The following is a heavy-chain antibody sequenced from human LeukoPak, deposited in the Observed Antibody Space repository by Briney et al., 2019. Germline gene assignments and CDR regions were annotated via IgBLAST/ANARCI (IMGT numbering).Heavy chain of an antibody. V-gene: IGHV4-61*01. J-gene: IGHJ5*02. Sequence: SETLSLTCTVSGYSISSGYYWGWIRQPPGKGLEWIGYIYYSGNTNYNPSLKSRVTISIDTSKNQFSLKLSSVTAADTAVYYCARDRLYCSGRSCYSVNWFDPWGQGTLVTVSS. CDR3: ARDRLYCSGRSCYSVNWFDP. D-gene: IGHD2-15*01. CDR1: GYSISSGYY. CDR2: IYYSGNT.